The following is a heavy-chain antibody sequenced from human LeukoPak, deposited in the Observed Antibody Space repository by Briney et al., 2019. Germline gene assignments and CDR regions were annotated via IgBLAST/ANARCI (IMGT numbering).Heavy chain of an antibody. V-gene: IGHV4-38-2*02. D-gene: IGHD6-19*01. J-gene: IGHJ3*02. CDR3: AREGIAVAGGDAFDI. CDR1: GYSISSGYY. CDR2: IYHSGST. Sequence: SETLSLTCTVSGYSISSGYYWGWIRQPPGKGLEWIGSIYHSGSTYYNPSLKSRVTISVDTSKNQFSLKLSSVTAADTAVYYCAREGIAVAGGDAFDIWGQGTMVTVSS.